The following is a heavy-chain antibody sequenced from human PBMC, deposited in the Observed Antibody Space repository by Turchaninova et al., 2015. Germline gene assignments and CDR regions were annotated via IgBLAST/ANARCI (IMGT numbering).Heavy chain of an antibody. CDR3: ARDRGPYYMDV. V-gene: IGHV4-39*07. J-gene: IGHJ6*03. CDR2: IEYSGST. CDR1: GGSISSSRSY. Sequence: QLQLQESGPGLVKPSETLSLTCTVSGGSISSSRSYWGWMRQPPGKGLGWIGFIEYSGSTYYNPSLKSRVTISVDPSKNQFSLKLSSVTAADTAVYYCARDRGPYYMDVWGKGTTVTVSS.